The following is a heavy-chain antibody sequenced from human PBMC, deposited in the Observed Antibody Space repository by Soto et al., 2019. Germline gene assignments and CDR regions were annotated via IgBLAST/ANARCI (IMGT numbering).Heavy chain of an antibody. CDR2: IYPGDSDT. J-gene: IGHJ6*04. D-gene: IGHD2-2*01. CDR3: ARHGCSSTSCYRLPGPLDV. CDR1: GYSFTSYW. V-gene: IGHV5-51*01. Sequence: GESLKISCKGSGYSFTSYWIGWVRQMPGKGLEWMGIIYPGDSDTRYSPSFQGQVTISADKSISTAYLQWSSLKASDTAMYYCARHGCSSTSCYRLPGPLDVWGKGTTVTVSS.